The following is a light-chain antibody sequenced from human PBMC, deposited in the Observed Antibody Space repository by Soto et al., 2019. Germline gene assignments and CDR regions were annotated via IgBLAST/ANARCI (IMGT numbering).Light chain of an antibody. CDR2: AVS. CDR1: NSDIGAFDY. CDR3: SSWATSSTLV. V-gene: IGLV2-14*03. J-gene: IGLJ2*01. Sequence: QSALTQPASVSGSPGQSITISCTGTNSDIGAFDYVAWYQQHPGKAPKLMIFAVSNRPSGISNRFSGSKSGNTASLTISGLQAEDEADYYCSSWATSSTLVFGGGTKLTVL.